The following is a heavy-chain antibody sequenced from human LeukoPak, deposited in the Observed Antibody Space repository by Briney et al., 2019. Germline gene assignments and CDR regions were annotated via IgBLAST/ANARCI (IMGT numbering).Heavy chain of an antibody. D-gene: IGHD6-6*01. CDR3: ARDSKLYSGSSWDCYNYMDV. Sequence: ASVKVSCKASGYTFTGYYMHWVRQAPGQGLEWMGWINPNSGGTNYAQKFQGRVTMTRDTSISTAYMELSRLRSDDTAVYYCARDSKLYSGSSWDCYNYMDVWGEGTTVIVSS. CDR1: GYTFTGYY. V-gene: IGHV1-2*02. J-gene: IGHJ6*03. CDR2: INPNSGGT.